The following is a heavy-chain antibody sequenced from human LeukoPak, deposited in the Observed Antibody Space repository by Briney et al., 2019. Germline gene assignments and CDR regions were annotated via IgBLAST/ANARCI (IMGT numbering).Heavy chain of an antibody. CDR2: IYHSGST. CDR1: GYSISSGYY. J-gene: IGHJ4*02. D-gene: IGHD6-19*01. CDR3: ARDTQASSGLDY. Sequence: SETLSLTCTVSGYSISSGYYWGWIRQPPGKGLEWIGSIYHSGSTYYNPSLKSRVTIAADTSKNQFSLKLSSVPAADTAVYYCARDTQASSGLDYWGQGTLVTVSS. V-gene: IGHV4-38-2*02.